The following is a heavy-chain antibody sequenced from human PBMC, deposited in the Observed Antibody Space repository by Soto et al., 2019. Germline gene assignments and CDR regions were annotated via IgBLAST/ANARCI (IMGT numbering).Heavy chain of an antibody. Sequence: PGESLKISCEGSGYSFTSHWISWVRQIPGKGLEWMAIINPGDSDTRYSPSFQGHVTVSVDKSVNIAYLQWSSLKASDTAMYYCVRPQSSGWYDSWGQGTLVTVSS. CDR1: GYSFTSHW. CDR2: INPGDSDT. J-gene: IGHJ5*02. V-gene: IGHV5-51*01. D-gene: IGHD6-19*01. CDR3: VRPQSSGWYDS.